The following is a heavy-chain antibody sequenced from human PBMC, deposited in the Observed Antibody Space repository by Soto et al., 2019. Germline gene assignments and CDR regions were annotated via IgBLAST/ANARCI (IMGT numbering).Heavy chain of an antibody. J-gene: IGHJ3*02. CDR3: ARQPFDSRSLVPHAFDI. CDR1: GYSFSNYW. V-gene: IGHV5-51*01. D-gene: IGHD6-6*01. Sequence: GESLKISCQGSGYSFSNYWIGWVRQMPRKGLEWMGMIHPGDFDARYSPSFQGHFTISADKSIDTTYLQCSSLTAADSAMYYCARQPFDSRSLVPHAFDIWGQGTMVTV. CDR2: IHPGDFDA.